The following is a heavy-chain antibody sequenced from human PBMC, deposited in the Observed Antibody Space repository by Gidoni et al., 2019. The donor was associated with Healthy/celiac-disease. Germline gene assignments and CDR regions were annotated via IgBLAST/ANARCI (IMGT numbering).Heavy chain of an antibody. V-gene: IGHV4-39*01. CDR3: ARHLDNEWGYCSGGSCYSDAFDI. CDR1: GGSISSSRYY. Sequence: QLQLQESGPGLVKPSETLSLTCTVSGGSISSSRYYWGWIRQPPGKGLEWIGSIYYSGSTYYNPSLKSRVTISVDTSKNQFSLKLSSVTAADTAVYYCARHLDNEWGYCSGGSCYSDAFDIWGQGTMVTVSS. J-gene: IGHJ3*02. D-gene: IGHD2-15*01. CDR2: IYYSGST.